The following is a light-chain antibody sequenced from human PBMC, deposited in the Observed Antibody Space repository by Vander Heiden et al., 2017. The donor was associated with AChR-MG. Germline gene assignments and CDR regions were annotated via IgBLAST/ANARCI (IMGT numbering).Light chain of an antibody. Sequence: DIQMTQSPSSLSASVGDRVTIPCRASQSISSYLNWYQQKPWKAPKLLIYAASSLQSGVPSRFSGSGSGTDFTLTISSLQPEDFATYYCQQSDSTPYTFGQGTKLEIK. V-gene: IGKV1-39*01. CDR3: QQSDSTPYT. CDR1: QSISSY. CDR2: AAS. J-gene: IGKJ2*01.